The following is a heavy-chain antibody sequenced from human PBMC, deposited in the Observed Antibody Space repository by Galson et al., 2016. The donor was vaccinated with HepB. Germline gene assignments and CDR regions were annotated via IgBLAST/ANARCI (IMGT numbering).Heavy chain of an antibody. CDR2: MSYSGTA. J-gene: IGHJ5*02. Sequence: SETLSLTCSVSGVSITNSRYFWGWIRQPPGKGLEWIGSMSYSGTAYYNPSLKSRVAMSVDTTKNLFSLKLSSVTAADTAIYYCARVAGGRWDNWFDPWGQGTLVTVSA. CDR1: GVSITNSRYF. D-gene: IGHD1-26*01. CDR3: ARVAGGRWDNWFDP. V-gene: IGHV4-39*07.